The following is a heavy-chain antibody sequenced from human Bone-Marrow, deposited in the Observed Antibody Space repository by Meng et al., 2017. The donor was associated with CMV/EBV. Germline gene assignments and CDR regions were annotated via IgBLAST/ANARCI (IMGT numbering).Heavy chain of an antibody. CDR2: IYYSGST. J-gene: IGHJ6*02. V-gene: IGHV4-59*01. CDR1: GGSISSYY. Sequence: SETLSLTCTVSGGSISSYYWSWIRQPPGKGLEWIGYIYYSGSTNYNPSLKSRVTISVDTSKNQFSLKLSSVTAADTAVYYCARAPGSSSGWGYYYYGMDVWGQGTTVTVSS. D-gene: IGHD6-6*01. CDR3: ARAPGSSSGWGYYYYGMDV.